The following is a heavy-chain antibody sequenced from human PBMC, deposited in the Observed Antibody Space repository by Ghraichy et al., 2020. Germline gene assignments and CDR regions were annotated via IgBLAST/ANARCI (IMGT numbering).Heavy chain of an antibody. CDR3: ATHALYDFWSGYYY. CDR2: FDPEDGET. V-gene: IGHV1-24*01. J-gene: IGHJ4*02. D-gene: IGHD3-3*01. Sequence: ASVKVSCKVSGYTLTELSMHWVRQAPGKGLEWMGGFDPEDGETIYAQKFQGRVTMTEDTSTDTAYMELSSLRSEDTAVYYCATHALYDFWSGYYYWGQGTLVTVSS. CDR1: GYTLTELS.